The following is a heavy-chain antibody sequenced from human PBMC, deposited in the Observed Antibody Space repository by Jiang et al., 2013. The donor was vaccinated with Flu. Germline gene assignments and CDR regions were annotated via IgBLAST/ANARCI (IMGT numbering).Heavy chain of an antibody. D-gene: IGHD1-26*01. CDR2: IDPSDSHT. Sequence: PGESLKISCKASGYDFTDYWISWVRQMPGKGLEWMGRIDPSDSHTQYSPSFEGHVTFSADKSTRTAYLQWSSLRTSDTAMYYCARLKSFSRDDYWGQGTLVTVSS. V-gene: IGHV5-10-1*01. CDR3: ARLKSFSRDDY. J-gene: IGHJ4*02. CDR1: GYDFTDYW.